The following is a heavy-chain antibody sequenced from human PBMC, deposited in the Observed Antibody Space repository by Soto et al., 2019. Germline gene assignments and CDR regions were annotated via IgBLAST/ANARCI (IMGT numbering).Heavy chain of an antibody. Sequence: PSETLSLTCAVYGGSFSGYYWSWIRQPPGKGLEWIGEINHSGSTNYNPSLKSRVTISVDTSKNQFSLKLSSVTAADTAVYYCARGKKQLGYYYYYMDAWGKGTTVTVSS. CDR1: GGSFSGYY. V-gene: IGHV4-34*01. CDR2: INHSGST. D-gene: IGHD6-13*01. J-gene: IGHJ6*03. CDR3: ARGKKQLGYYYYYMDA.